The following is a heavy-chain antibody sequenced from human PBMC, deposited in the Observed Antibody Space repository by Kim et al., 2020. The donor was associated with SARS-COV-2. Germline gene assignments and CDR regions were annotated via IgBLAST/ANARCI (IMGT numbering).Heavy chain of an antibody. D-gene: IGHD2-21*02. Sequence: GGSLRLSCAASGFTFSSYAMSWVRQAPGKGLEWVSAISGSGGSTYYADSVKGRFTISRDNSKNTLYLQMNSLRAEDTAVYYCAKDVLAAYCGGDCYDYSGWYFDLWGRGTLVTVSS. CDR3: AKDVLAAYCGGDCYDYSGWYFDL. CDR1: GFTFSSYA. CDR2: ISGSGGST. J-gene: IGHJ2*01. V-gene: IGHV3-23*01.